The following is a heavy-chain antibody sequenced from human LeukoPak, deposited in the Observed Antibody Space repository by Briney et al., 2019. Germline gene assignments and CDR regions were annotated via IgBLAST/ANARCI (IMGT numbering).Heavy chain of an antibody. Sequence: SETLSLTCTVSGGSISSYYWSWIRQPPGKGLEWIGYIYYSGSTNYNPSLKSRVTISVDTSKNQFSLKLSSVTAADTAVYYCARSPRNEILTVWHAFDIWGQGTMVTVSS. CDR1: GGSISSYY. CDR3: ARSPRNEILTVWHAFDI. V-gene: IGHV4-59*01. CDR2: IYYSGST. J-gene: IGHJ3*02. D-gene: IGHD3-9*01.